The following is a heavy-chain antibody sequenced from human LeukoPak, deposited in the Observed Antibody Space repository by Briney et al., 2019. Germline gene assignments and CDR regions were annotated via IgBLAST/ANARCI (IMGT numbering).Heavy chain of an antibody. J-gene: IGHJ4*02. Sequence: SETLSLTCTVSGGSISSYYWSWVRQPPGKGLEWIGYIYYSGSTNYNPSLKGRVTISVDTSKNQFSLKLSSVTAADTAVYYCARLVTGLNDYWGQGTLVTVSS. CDR3: ARLVTGLNDY. CDR1: GGSISSYY. D-gene: IGHD7-27*01. CDR2: IYYSGST. V-gene: IGHV4-59*08.